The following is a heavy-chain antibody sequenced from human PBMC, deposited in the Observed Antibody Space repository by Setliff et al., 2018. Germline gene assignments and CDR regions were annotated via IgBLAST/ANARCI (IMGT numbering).Heavy chain of an antibody. D-gene: IGHD3-22*01. J-gene: IGHJ6*03. CDR3: ARLDGFVINGYYSTSYYYYMDV. Sequence: GGSLRLSCAVSGFTFSSHSMSWVRQAPGKGLEWVSYIGSSSESIYYAESVKGRFTISRDNAKNSLSLQMSSLRADDTAVYYCARLDGFVINGYYSTSYYYYMDVWGQGTTVTV. CDR2: IGSSSESI. V-gene: IGHV3-48*01. CDR1: GFTFSSHS.